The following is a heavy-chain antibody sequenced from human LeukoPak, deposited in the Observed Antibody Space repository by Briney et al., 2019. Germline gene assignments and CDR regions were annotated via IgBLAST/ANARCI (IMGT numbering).Heavy chain of an antibody. CDR3: ARENYYGSFDY. V-gene: IGHV3-13*01. CDR2: IGTAGDT. Sequence: GGSLRLSCAASGFTFSSYDMHWVRQATGKGLEWVSAIGTAGDTYYPGSVKGRFTISRDNAKNSLYLQMNSLRAEDTAVYYCARENYYGSFDYWGQGTLVTVSS. J-gene: IGHJ4*02. D-gene: IGHD3-10*01. CDR1: GFTFSSYD.